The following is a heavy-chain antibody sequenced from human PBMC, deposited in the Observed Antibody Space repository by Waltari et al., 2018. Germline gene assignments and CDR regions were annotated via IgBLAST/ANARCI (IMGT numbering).Heavy chain of an antibody. Sequence: EVQLLESGGGLVQPGGSLRLSCAASGFTFSSYAMNWVRQAPGKGLEWVSTISASGTNTDYADSVKGRFIISRDNSKNTLYLQMNSLGAEDTAVYYCAKGILSGDNWGQGTLVTVSS. D-gene: IGHD6-25*01. CDR1: GFTFSSYA. J-gene: IGHJ4*02. V-gene: IGHV3-23*01. CDR3: AKGILSGDN. CDR2: ISASGTNT.